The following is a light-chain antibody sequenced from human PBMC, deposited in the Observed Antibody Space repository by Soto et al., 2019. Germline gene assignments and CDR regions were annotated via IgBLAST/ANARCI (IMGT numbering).Light chain of an antibody. V-gene: IGKV4-1*01. Sequence: IVMTQSPDSLAVSLGERATINCKSSQSVLYSSNNKNFLAWYQQKPGQPPKLLIHWASTRESGVPDRFSGSGSGTDFTLTISSLQAEDVAVYYCQQYYNSPLTFGGGTKVDIK. J-gene: IGKJ4*01. CDR2: WAS. CDR3: QQYYNSPLT. CDR1: QSVLYSSNNKNF.